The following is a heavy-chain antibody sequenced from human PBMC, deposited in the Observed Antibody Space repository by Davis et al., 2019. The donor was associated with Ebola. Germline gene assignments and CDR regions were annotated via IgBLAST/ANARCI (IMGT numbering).Heavy chain of an antibody. CDR2: IKQDGSEK. CDR1: GFTFSNAW. Sequence: GGSLRLSCAASGFTFSNAWMSWVRQAPGKGLEWVANIKQDGSEKYYVDSVKGRFTISRDNAKNSLYLQMNSLRAEDTAVYYCARDWGIAAAGIFFEYYFDYWGQGTLVTVSS. D-gene: IGHD6-13*01. J-gene: IGHJ4*02. V-gene: IGHV3-7*01. CDR3: ARDWGIAAAGIFFEYYFDY.